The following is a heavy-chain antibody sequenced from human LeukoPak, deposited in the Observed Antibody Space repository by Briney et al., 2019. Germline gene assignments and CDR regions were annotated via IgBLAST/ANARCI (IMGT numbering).Heavy chain of an antibody. CDR2: ISYDGSNK. CDR3: ARDLGEWIQLWRFDY. J-gene: IGHJ4*02. Sequence: GRSLRLSCAASGFTFSSYAMHWVRQAPGKGLEWVSVISYDGSNKYYADSVKGRFTISRDNSKNTLYLQMNSLRAEDTAVYYCARDLGEWIQLWRFDYWGQGTLVTVSS. V-gene: IGHV3-30-3*01. D-gene: IGHD5-18*01. CDR1: GFTFSSYA.